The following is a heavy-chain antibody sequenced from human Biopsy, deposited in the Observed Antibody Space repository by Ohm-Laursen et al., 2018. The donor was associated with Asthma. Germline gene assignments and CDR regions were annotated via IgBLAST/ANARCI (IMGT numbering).Heavy chain of an antibody. CDR1: GYTFNSVG. D-gene: IGHD3-10*01. CDR3: ARAVDYSHYYGIDV. V-gene: IGHV1-18*01. J-gene: IGHJ6*02. Sequence: GASVKVSCKTSGYTFNSVGITWVRQAPGQGLEWMGWISVYNGNTKVAQKFQDRVTMITDTSTSTAYMELRSLRSDDTAVYFCARAVDYSHYYGIDVWGPGTTVTVS. CDR2: ISVYNGNT.